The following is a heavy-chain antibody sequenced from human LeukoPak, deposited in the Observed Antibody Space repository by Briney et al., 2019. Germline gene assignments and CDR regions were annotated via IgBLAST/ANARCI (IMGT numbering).Heavy chain of an antibody. CDR3: ATYRQVLLPFES. CDR2: ISSSGNTK. Sequence: PGGSLRLSCAASGFPFGTYNMSWFRQAPGQGLECLSYISSSGNTKYYADSVKGRFTISRDNAKNSLYLQMNSLRAEDTAIYYCATYRQVLLPFESWGQGTLVTVSS. CDR1: GFPFGTYN. V-gene: IGHV3-48*01. J-gene: IGHJ4*02. D-gene: IGHD2-8*02.